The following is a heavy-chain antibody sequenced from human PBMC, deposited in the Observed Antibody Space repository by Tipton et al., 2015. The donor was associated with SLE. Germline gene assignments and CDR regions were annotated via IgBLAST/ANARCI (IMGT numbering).Heavy chain of an antibody. CDR2: INHSGST. V-gene: IGHV4-34*01. Sequence: GLVKPSETLSLTCAVYGGSFSGYYWSWIRQPPGKGLEWIGEINHSGSTNYNPSLKSRVTISVDTSKNQFSLKLTSVTAADTAIYYCASVDDTVTSHSEYWGQGTLVTVSS. J-gene: IGHJ4*02. CDR1: GGSFSGYY. D-gene: IGHD4-17*01. CDR3: ASVDDTVTSHSEY.